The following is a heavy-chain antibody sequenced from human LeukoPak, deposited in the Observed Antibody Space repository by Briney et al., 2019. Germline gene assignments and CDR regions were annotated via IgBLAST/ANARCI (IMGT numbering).Heavy chain of an antibody. CDR1: GVTFSSYE. J-gene: IGHJ4*02. V-gene: IGHV3-48*03. D-gene: IGHD2-2*01. Sequence: WGSLRLSCAASGVTFSSYEMNWVRQAPGQGLEWVSCISSSCSTIYSADSVKGRFTISRDNARNSLDLQLTSLRAEDTGVYYWARRYFSSTSCLFACCGEGTLVTVSS. CDR2: ISSSCSTI. CDR3: ARRYFSSTSCLFAC.